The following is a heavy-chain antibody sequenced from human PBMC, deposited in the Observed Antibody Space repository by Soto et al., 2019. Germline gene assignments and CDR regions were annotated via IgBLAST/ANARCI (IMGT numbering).Heavy chain of an antibody. CDR3: ARDSEIAAAEVWFDP. CDR1: GFTFSSYW. CDR2: IKQDGSEK. J-gene: IGHJ5*02. V-gene: IGHV3-7*01. D-gene: IGHD6-13*01. Sequence: HPGGSLRLSCAASGFTFSSYWMSWVRQAPGKGLEWVANIKQDGSEKYYVDSVKGRFTISRDNAKNSLYLQMNSLRAEDTAVYYCARDSEIAAAEVWFDPWGQGTLVTVSS.